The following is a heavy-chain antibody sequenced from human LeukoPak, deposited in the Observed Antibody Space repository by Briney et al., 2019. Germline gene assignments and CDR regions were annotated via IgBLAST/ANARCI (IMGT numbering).Heavy chain of an antibody. CDR3: ASSSVYCSGGSCYWGY. D-gene: IGHD2-15*01. CDR2: IYPGDSDT. CDR1: GYSFTSYW. Sequence: GESLKISCKGSGYSFTSYWIGWVRQMPGKGLEWMGIIYPGDSDTRYSPSFQGQVTISADKSISTAYLQWNSLKASHTAMYYCASSSVYCSGGSCYWGYWGQGTLVTVSS. V-gene: IGHV5-51*01. J-gene: IGHJ4*02.